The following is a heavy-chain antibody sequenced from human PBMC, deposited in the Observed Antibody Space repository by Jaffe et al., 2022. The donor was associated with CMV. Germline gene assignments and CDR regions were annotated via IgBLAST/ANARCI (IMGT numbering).Heavy chain of an antibody. CDR3: ARHKIYFGSEMFDEAPQNWFDP. J-gene: IGHJ5*02. CDR1: GGSISSSPLF. CDR2: IYHSGNT. Sequence: QLQLQESGPGLVKPSETLSLTCTVSGGSISSSPLFWGWIRQPPGKGLEWIGSIYHSGNTYYNPSLKSRVTISVDSSKYEFSLKMTSVTAADTAVYYCARHKIYFGSEMFDEAPQNWFDPWGQGTLVTVSS. D-gene: IGHD3-10*01. V-gene: IGHV4-39*01.